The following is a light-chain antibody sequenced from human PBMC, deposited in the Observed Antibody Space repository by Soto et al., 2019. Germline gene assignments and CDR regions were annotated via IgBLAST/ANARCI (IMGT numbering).Light chain of an antibody. J-gene: IGKJ5*01. Sequence: DIQMTQSPSTLSTSVGDRVTITSRASQSISSWLAWDQQKPGKAHKLLIYDASSLESGVPSRFSGSGSRTEFTLTISSLQADDFATYYCQQYNSYSPITFGQGTRLEIK. CDR1: QSISSW. CDR2: DAS. V-gene: IGKV1-5*01. CDR3: QQYNSYSPIT.